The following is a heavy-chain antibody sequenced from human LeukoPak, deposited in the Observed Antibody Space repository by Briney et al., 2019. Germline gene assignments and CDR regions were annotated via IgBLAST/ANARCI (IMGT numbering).Heavy chain of an antibody. CDR1: GYTFTSYG. J-gene: IGHJ4*02. CDR2: ISPYNGDT. CDR3: ARDYDILTGYYKGGFFDY. Sequence: GASVKVSCKASGYTFTSYGISWVRQAPGQGLEWMGWISPYNGDTDYAQKLQGRVTMTTDTSTSTAYMELRSLRSDDTAVYYCARDYDILTGYYKGGFFDYWGQGTLVTVSS. D-gene: IGHD3-9*01. V-gene: IGHV1-18*01.